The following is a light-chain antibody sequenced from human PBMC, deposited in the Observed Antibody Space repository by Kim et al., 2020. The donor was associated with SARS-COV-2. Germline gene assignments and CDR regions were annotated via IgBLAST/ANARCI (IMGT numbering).Light chain of an antibody. CDR3: MRGTYTLY. Sequence: DVVMTQSPLSLPVTLGQPASISCRSSQSLIHSDGNTYLNWFQQRPGQSPRRLIYRVSIRDSGVPDRFSGSGSGSDFTLKISRVELEDVHVYSFMRGTYTLYLGGGTKVDIK. V-gene: IGKV2-30*02. CDR1: QSLIHSDGNTY. J-gene: IGKJ4*01. CDR2: RVS.